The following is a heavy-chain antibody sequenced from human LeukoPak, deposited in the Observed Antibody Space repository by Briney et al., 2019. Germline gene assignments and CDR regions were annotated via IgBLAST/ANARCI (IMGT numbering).Heavy chain of an antibody. V-gene: IGHV4-59*01. CDR2: IYYSGSI. Sequence: SETLSLTCTVSGDSIRGYYWTWIRQPPGKGLEWIGYIYYSGSINYNPSLKSRLTISVDTSKNQFSLKLSSVTAADTAVYYCARLRGNYFLDYWGQGTLVTVSS. CDR3: ARLRGNYFLDY. CDR1: GDSIRGYY. J-gene: IGHJ4*02. D-gene: IGHD4-11*01.